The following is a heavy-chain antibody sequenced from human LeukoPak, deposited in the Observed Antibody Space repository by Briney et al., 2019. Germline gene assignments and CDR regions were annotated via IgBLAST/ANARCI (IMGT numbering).Heavy chain of an antibody. Sequence: GGSLRLSCAASGFTFSSYGMHWVRQAPGKGLEWVAVISYDGRNKYYADSVKGRFTISRDNSKNTLYLQMNSLRAEDTAVYYCAKTYSSGWGFDYWGQGTLVTVSS. D-gene: IGHD6-19*01. CDR3: AKTYSSGWGFDY. V-gene: IGHV3-30*18. J-gene: IGHJ4*02. CDR2: ISYDGRNK. CDR1: GFTFSSYG.